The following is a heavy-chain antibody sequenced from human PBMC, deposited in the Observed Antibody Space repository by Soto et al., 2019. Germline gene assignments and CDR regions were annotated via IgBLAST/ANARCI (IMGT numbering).Heavy chain of an antibody. CDR3: PSALLPGYTGFSDY. CDR2: LSAYNGNT. J-gene: IGHJ4*02. V-gene: IGHV1-18*01. CDR1: GYTFSNYG. Sequence: QVQLVQSGAEVKKPGASVKVSCKTSGYTFSNYGINWVRQAPGQGLEWMGWLSAYNGNTNFAQKLQGRVSFTTDTSSTTAYMELRSLTSDDTAVYYCPSALLPGYTGFSDYWGQGTLVTVSS. D-gene: IGHD5-12*01.